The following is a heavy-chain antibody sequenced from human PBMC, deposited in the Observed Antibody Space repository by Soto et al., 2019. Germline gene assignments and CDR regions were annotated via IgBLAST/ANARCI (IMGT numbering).Heavy chain of an antibody. V-gene: IGHV3-33*01. CDR2: IWYDGSNK. J-gene: IGHJ6*02. CDR3: ARDRVAVAGTKLYYYYYGMDV. D-gene: IGHD6-19*01. Sequence: QVQLVESGGGVVQPGRSLRLSCAASGYTFSSYGMHWVRQAPGKGLEWVAVIWYDGSNKYYADSVKGRFTISRDNSKNTLYLQMNSLRAEDTAVYYCARDRVAVAGTKLYYYYYGMDVWGQGTTVTVSS. CDR1: GYTFSSYG.